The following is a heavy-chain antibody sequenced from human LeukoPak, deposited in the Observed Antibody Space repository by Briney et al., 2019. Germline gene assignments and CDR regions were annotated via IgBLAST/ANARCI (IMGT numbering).Heavy chain of an antibody. J-gene: IGHJ4*02. CDR3: ARNFLGELGYFDY. CDR1: GGSISSGDYY. V-gene: IGHV4-39*07. Sequence: SETLSLTCTVSGGSISSGDYYWSWIRQPPGKGLEWIGEINHSGSTNYNPSLKSRVTISVDTSKNQFSLKLSSVTAADTAVYYCARNFLGELGYFDYWGQGTLVTVSS. D-gene: IGHD3-16*01. CDR2: INHSGST.